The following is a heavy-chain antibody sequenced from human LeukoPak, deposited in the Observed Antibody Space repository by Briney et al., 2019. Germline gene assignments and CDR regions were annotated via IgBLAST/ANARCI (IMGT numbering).Heavy chain of an antibody. D-gene: IGHD6-13*01. J-gene: IGHJ4*02. CDR3: ARLSPAAGPWYFDY. CDR1: GGSVSSGSYY. Sequence: SETLSLTCTVSGGSVSSGSYYWSWIRQPPGKGLEWIGNIHYTGTTYYNPSLKSRVTISVDTSKNQFSLKVNSVTAADTAVYHCARLSPAAGPWYFDYWGQGTLVTVSS. V-gene: IGHV4-39*01. CDR2: IHYTGTT.